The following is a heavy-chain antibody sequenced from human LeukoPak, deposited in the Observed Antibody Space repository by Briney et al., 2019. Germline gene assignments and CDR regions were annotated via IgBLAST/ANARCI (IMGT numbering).Heavy chain of an antibody. Sequence: GGSLRLSCVAYGFTFDDYGMSWVRQAPGKGLEWVGGINWHGGSTGYADSVKGRFTISRDNAKNSLYLQMNSLRAEDTALYYCARAGDNYYYYYMDVWGKGTTVTVSS. J-gene: IGHJ6*03. CDR1: GFTFDDYG. D-gene: IGHD3-16*01. V-gene: IGHV3-20*04. CDR2: INWHGGST. CDR3: ARAGDNYYYYYMDV.